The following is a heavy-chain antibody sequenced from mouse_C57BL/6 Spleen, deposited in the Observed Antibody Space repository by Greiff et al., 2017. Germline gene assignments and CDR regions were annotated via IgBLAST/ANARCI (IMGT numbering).Heavy chain of an antibody. Sequence: EVHLVESGPELVKPGASVKISCKASGYSFTGYYMNWVKQSPEKSLEWIGEINPSTGGTTYNQKFKAKATLTVDKSSSTAYMQLQSLTSEDSAVYDCERSGYDYDGAFDYWGQGTTLTVSS. V-gene: IGHV1-42*01. CDR1: GYSFTGYY. J-gene: IGHJ2*01. CDR2: INPSTGGT. CDR3: ERSGYDYDGAFDY. D-gene: IGHD2-4*01.